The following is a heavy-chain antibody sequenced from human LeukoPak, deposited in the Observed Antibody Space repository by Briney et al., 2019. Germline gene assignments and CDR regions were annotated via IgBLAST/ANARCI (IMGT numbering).Heavy chain of an antibody. CDR2: ISTSSRTI. D-gene: IGHD4-17*01. J-gene: IGHJ5*02. CDR1: GFTFSTYE. V-gene: IGHV3-48*03. CDR3: ARESPDYGDYFVGPFDP. Sequence: GGSLRLSCATSGFTFSTYEMNWVRQAPGKGLEWVSYISTSSRTIYYADSVKGRFTISRDNAKNSLYLQMNSLRAEDTAVYYCARESPDYGDYFVGPFDPWGQGTLVTVSS.